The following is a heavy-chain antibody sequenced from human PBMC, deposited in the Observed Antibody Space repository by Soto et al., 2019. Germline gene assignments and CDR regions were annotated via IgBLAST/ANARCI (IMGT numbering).Heavy chain of an antibody. Sequence: EVQLVPSGAEVKKPGESLKISCKGSGYSFNSYWIGWVRQMPGKGLEWMGIVVPGDSNIRYSPSFQGQLTISADKSINPPSVQSDSLKASDTAMSYCAGLQGENFPGTYYYYGMDVCGHGTTVTFSS. CDR2: VVPGDSNI. V-gene: IGHV5-51*01. J-gene: IGHJ6*02. CDR1: GYSFNSYW. D-gene: IGHD2-21*01. CDR3: AGLQGENFPGTYYYYGMDV.